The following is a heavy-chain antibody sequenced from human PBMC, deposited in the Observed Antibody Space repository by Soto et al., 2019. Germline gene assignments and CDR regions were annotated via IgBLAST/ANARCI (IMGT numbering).Heavy chain of an antibody. D-gene: IGHD5-18*01. CDR2: ISYDGSNK. J-gene: IGHJ4*02. Sequence: GGSLRLSCAASGFTFSSYGMHWVRQAPGKGLEWVAVISYDGSNKCYADSVKGRFTISRDNSKNTLYLQMNRRRAEDTAVYYCAKDQGGYSYGFDYWGQGTLVTVSS. CDR1: GFTFSSYG. V-gene: IGHV3-30*18. CDR3: AKDQGGYSYGFDY.